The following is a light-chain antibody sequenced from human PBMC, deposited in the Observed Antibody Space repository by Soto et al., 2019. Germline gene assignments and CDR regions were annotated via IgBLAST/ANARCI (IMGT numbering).Light chain of an antibody. CDR3: SSYTSSSTYV. V-gene: IGLV2-14*03. CDR2: DVS. J-gene: IGLJ1*01. Sequence: QSALTQPASESGSPGQSITISCTGTSSDVGGYNYVSWYQHHPGKAPKLLIFDVSNRPSGVSDRFSGSRSGNTASLTISGLPAEDEADYYCSSYTSSSTYVCGTGTKVTVL. CDR1: SSDVGGYNY.